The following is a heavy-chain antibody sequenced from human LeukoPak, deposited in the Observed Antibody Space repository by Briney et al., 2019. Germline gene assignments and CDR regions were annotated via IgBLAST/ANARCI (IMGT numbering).Heavy chain of an antibody. CDR2: ISAYNGNT. CDR1: GYTFTSYG. CDR3: ARDLWAPIKLLWFGELSWRFDY. V-gene: IGHV1-18*01. D-gene: IGHD3-10*01. J-gene: IGHJ4*02. Sequence: ASVKVSCKASGYTFTSYGISRVRQAPGQGLEWMGWISAYNGNTNYAQKLQGRITITTDTSTSTAYMELRSLRSDDTAVYYCARDLWAPIKLLWFGELSWRFDYWGQGTLVTVSS.